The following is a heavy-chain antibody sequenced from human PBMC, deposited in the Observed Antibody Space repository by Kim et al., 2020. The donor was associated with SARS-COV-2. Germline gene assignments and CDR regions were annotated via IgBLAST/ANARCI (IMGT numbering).Heavy chain of an antibody. CDR2: IDPSDSYT. Sequence: GESLKISCKGSGYSFTSYWISWVRQMPGKGLEWMGKIDPSDSYTNYSPSFQGLVTISGDKSITTAYLQWSSLKASDPAIYYCARQRTVSSRNAFDIWGQGTIVTVS. CDR3: ARQRTVSSRNAFDI. CDR1: GYSFTSYW. D-gene: IGHD6-13*01. J-gene: IGHJ3*02. V-gene: IGHV5-10-1*01.